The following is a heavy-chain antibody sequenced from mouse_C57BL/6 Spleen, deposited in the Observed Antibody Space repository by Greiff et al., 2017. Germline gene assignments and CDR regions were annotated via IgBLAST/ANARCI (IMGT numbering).Heavy chain of an antibody. J-gene: IGHJ1*03. Sequence: VVESGASVKISCNASGYAFSSYWMNRVKQRPGKGLERIGQIYPGDGDTNYNGKFKGKATLTADKSSITAYMQCSSLPSEDPVVYFCARDGNWGFDVGGTGTTVTVSP. V-gene: IGHV1-80*01. CDR1: GYAFSSYW. CDR3: ARDGNWGFDV. D-gene: IGHD2-1*01. CDR2: IYPGDGDT.